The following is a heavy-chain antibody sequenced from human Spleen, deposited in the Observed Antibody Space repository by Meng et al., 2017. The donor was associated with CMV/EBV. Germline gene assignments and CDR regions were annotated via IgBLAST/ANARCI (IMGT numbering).Heavy chain of an antibody. CDR2: LIPLFGTP. J-gene: IGHJ4*02. Sequence: SGGTFSNYAISGVRQAPRQGLEWMGGLIPLFGTPNYAQKFQGRLTITTDESTRTAYMELSSLKSEDTAVYYCVMGVVPAAVVTFYFTHWGQGALVTVSS. CDR3: VMGVVPAAVVTFYFTH. V-gene: IGHV1-69*05. CDR1: GGTFSNYA. D-gene: IGHD2-2*01.